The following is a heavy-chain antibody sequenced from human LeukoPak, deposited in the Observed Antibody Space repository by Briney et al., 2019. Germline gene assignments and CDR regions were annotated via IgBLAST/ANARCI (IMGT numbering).Heavy chain of an antibody. Sequence: SETLSLTCTVSGGSISSSSYYWGWIRQPPGKGLEWIGSIYYSGSTYYNPSLKSRVTISVDTSKNQFSLKLSSVTAADTAVYYCGREGSSYGFYYWGQGTLVTVSS. D-gene: IGHD5-18*01. CDR2: IYYSGST. CDR1: GGSISSSSYY. V-gene: IGHV4-39*07. J-gene: IGHJ4*02. CDR3: GREGSSYGFYY.